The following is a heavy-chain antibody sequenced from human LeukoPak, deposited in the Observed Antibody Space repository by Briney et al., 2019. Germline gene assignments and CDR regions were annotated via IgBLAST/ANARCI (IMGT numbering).Heavy chain of an antibody. CDR3: AGRRGILTGYPPYYFDY. V-gene: IGHV1-8*01. CDR2: MNPNSGNT. J-gene: IGHJ4*01. CDR1: AYTFTSYD. D-gene: IGHD3-9*01. Sequence: ASVKVCFKDSAYTFTSYDINWVRQPPGQGLEWMGWMNPNSGNTGYAQKFQGRVNMTSNTAITTACLELSSLRSEDTAVYFFAGRRGILTGYPPYYFDYWGQGTLPTVSS.